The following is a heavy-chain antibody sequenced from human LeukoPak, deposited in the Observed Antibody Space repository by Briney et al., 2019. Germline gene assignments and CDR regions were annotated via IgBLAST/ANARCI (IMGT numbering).Heavy chain of an antibody. Sequence: ASVKVSCKASGGTFSSYAINWVRQAPGQGLEWMGGIIPIFGTANYAQKFQGRVTITTDESTSTAYMELSSLRSEDTAVYYCARTYDFWSTTNDAFDIWGQGTMVTVSS. V-gene: IGHV1-69*05. J-gene: IGHJ3*02. D-gene: IGHD3-3*01. CDR2: IIPIFGTA. CDR1: GGTFSSYA. CDR3: ARTYDFWSTTNDAFDI.